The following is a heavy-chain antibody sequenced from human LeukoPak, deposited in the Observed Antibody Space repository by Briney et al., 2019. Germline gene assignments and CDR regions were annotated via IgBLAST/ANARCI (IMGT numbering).Heavy chain of an antibody. CDR3: ARRLRPDY. J-gene: IGHJ4*02. V-gene: IGHV4-59*08. Sequence: SETLSLTCTVSGGSISNYYWNWIRQPPGKGLEWIGYIDYRGSTNYNPSLKSRVTISVDTSKNQFSLNLGSVTAADTAIYYCARRLRPDYWGQGTLVTVSS. CDR2: IDYRGST. CDR1: GGSISNYY. D-gene: IGHD4-17*01.